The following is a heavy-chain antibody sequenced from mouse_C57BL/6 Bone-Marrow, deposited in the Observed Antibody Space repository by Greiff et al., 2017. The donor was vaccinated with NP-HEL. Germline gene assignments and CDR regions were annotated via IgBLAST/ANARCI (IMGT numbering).Heavy chain of an antibody. CDR1: GYTFTSYW. J-gene: IGHJ4*01. CDR2: IDPSDSYT. Sequence: VQLQQPGAELVMPGASVKLSCKASGYTFTSYWMHWVKQRPGQGLEWIGEIDPSDSYTNYNQKFKGKSTLTVDKSSSTAYMQLSSLTSEDSAVYYCARETAVAYYYAMDYWGQGTSVTVSS. D-gene: IGHD1-1*01. CDR3: ARETAVAYYYAMDY. V-gene: IGHV1-69*01.